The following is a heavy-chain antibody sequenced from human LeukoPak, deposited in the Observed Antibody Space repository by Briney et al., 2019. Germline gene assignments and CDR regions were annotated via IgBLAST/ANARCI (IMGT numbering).Heavy chain of an antibody. CDR2: IIPIFGTA. CDR1: GGTFSSYA. CDR3: ATSTNTAHPDY. V-gene: IGHV1-69*01. Sequence: ASVKVSCKASGGTFSSYAIGWVRQAPGQGLEWMGGIIPIFGTANYAQKFQGRVTITADESTSTAYMELSSLRSEDTAVYYCATSTNTAHPDYWGQGTLVTVSS. J-gene: IGHJ4*02. D-gene: IGHD5-18*01.